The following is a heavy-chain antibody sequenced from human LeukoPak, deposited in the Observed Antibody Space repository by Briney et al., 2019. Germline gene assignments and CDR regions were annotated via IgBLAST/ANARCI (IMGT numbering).Heavy chain of an antibody. CDR1: GYTFGTHW. D-gene: IGHD1-26*01. J-gene: IGHJ5*02. V-gene: IGHV1-46*01. Sequence: ASVKVSCKASGYTFGTHWMHWVRQAPGQGLEWMGIVNPSGDFRSYAQKFQGRVTVTRDMSTRTVYMELSDLEPEDTAVYYCARDYSGEWEQLTGWWFDPWGQGTLVIVSS. CDR3: ARDYSGEWEQLTGWWFDP. CDR2: VNPSGDFR.